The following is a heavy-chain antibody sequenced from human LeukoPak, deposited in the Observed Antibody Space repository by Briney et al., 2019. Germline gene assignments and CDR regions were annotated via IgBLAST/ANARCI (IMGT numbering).Heavy chain of an antibody. CDR1: GFTFSTYN. CDR2: ISGSGGST. CDR3: AKNDDYIWGSYSFFDY. J-gene: IGHJ4*02. D-gene: IGHD3-16*01. Sequence: GGSLRLSCAASGFTFSTYNMNWVRQAPGKGLEWVSAISGSGGSTYYADSVKGRFTISRDNSKNTLYLQMNSLRAEDTAVYYCAKNDDYIWGSYSFFDYWGQGTLVTVSS. V-gene: IGHV3-23*01.